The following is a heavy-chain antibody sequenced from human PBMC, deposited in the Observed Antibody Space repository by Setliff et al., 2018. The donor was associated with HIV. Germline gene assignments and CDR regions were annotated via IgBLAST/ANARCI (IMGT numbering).Heavy chain of an antibody. CDR3: TRQLTPYYYDSPDY. V-gene: IGHV3-11*01. D-gene: IGHD3-22*01. Sequence: PGGSLRLSCAASGFTFSDFYMTWIRQAPGKGLEWVSSISGSSNTIHYADSVKGRFTISRDNAKKSLYLEMNNLKVEDTALYYCTRQLTPYYYDSPDYWGQGTLVTVSS. CDR2: ISGSSNTI. J-gene: IGHJ4*02. CDR1: GFTFSDFY.